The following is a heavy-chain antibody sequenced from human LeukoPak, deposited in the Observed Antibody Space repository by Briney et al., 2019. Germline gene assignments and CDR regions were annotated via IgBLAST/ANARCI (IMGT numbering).Heavy chain of an antibody. CDR2: IYYSGST. V-gene: IGHV4-39*07. CDR1: GGSISSSSYY. Sequence: SETLSLTCTVSGGSISSSSYYWGWIRQPPGTGLEWIGSIYYSGSTYYNPSLKSRVTISVDTSKNQFSLKLSSVTAADTAVYYCARGRGYPIFDCWGQGTLVTVSS. CDR3: ARGRGYPIFDC. J-gene: IGHJ4*02. D-gene: IGHD3-10*01.